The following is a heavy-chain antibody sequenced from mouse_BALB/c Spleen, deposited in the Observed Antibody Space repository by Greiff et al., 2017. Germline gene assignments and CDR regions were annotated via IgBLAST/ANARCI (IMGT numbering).Heavy chain of an antibody. J-gene: IGHJ4*01. V-gene: IGHV1-7*01. CDR3: ARYYGSSLYYYAMDY. Sequence: QVQLKESGAELAKPGASVKMSCKASGYTFTSYWMHWVKQRPGQGLEWIGYINPSTGYTEYNQKFKDKATLTADKSSSTAYMQLSSLTSEDSAVYYCARYYGSSLYYYAMDYWGQGTSVTVSS. CDR1: GYTFTSYW. D-gene: IGHD1-1*01. CDR2: INPSTGYT.